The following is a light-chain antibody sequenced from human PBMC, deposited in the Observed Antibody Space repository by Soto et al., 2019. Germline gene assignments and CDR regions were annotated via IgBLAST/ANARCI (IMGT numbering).Light chain of an antibody. V-gene: IGKV3-11*01. CDR1: QSVSSY. CDR3: QQRSNWSPGGGT. J-gene: IGKJ1*01. Sequence: EIVLTQSPATLSLSPGERATLSCRASQSVSSYLAWYQQKPGQAPRLLIYDASNRATGIPARFSGSGSGTDFTLTISSLEPEDFAVYYCQQRSNWSPGGGTFGQGTKVEIK. CDR2: DAS.